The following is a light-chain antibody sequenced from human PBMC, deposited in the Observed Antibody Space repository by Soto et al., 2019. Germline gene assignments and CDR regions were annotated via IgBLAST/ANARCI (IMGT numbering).Light chain of an antibody. CDR1: QGISSY. V-gene: IGKV1D-8*03. J-gene: IGKJ5*01. CDR2: AAS. Sequence: VIWMTQSPSLLSASTVYRGTIRCRMSQGISSYLAWYQQKPGKAPELLIYAASTLQSGVPSRFSGSGSGTEFTLTISSLQPEDFATYYCQQHGQWPITFGQGTRLEVK. CDR3: QQHGQWPIT.